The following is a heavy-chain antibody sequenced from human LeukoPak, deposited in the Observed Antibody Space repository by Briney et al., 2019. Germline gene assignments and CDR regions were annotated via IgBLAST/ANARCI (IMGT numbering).Heavy chain of an antibody. J-gene: IGHJ5*02. V-gene: IGHV3-23*01. CDR1: GFTFNHYA. CDR3: HVVVVVAVARFDP. Sequence: GGSLRLSCAASGFTFNHYAMTWVRQAPGKGLEWVSIIGTSGGSTFYADSVKGRFTISRDNSKNTLYLQMNSLRVEDTAVYYCHVVVVVAVARFDPWGQGTLVTVSS. CDR2: IGTSGGST. D-gene: IGHD2-15*01.